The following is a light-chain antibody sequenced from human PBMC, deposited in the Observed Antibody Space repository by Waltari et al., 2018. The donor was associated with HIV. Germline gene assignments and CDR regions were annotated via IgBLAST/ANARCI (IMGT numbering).Light chain of an antibody. Sequence: QSALTQPASVSGSPGQSITISCTRTSSDLATYKPVSWYQQHPGKAPKLMIYEVSKRPSGVSDRFSGSKSGDTASLTISGLQAEDEADYYCCSYVSNVIFGGGTKLTVL. J-gene: IGLJ2*01. CDR2: EVS. CDR1: SSDLATYKP. CDR3: CSYVSNVI. V-gene: IGLV2-23*02.